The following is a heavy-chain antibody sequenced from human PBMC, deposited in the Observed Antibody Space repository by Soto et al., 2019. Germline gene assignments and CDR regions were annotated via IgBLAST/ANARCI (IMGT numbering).Heavy chain of an antibody. CDR2: LYHSGNT. Sequence: QLPPQEVGPRPVKPSQTLSLPRGFSGCSINSGWYSRSWIRPAPGKGLEWIGYLYHSGNTYYNPSLKSRVTISVDRSKNQFSLKLSSVTAADTAVYYCARGRLAVPFGYWGQGTLVTVSS. J-gene: IGHJ4*02. CDR3: ARGRLAVPFGY. D-gene: IGHD6-19*01. CDR1: GCSINSGWYS. V-gene: IGHV4-30-2*01.